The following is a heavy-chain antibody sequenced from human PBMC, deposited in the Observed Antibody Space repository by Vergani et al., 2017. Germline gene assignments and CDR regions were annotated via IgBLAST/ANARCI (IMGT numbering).Heavy chain of an antibody. CDR1: GFTFSSYW. Sequence: EVQLVESGGGLVQPGGSLRLSCAASGFTFSSYWMSWVRQAPGKGLEGVANIKQDGSGKYYVDSVKGRFTISRDNAKNSLYLQMNSLRAEDTAVYYCAGGLWFGEPAMSGGQGTLVTVS. V-gene: IGHV3-7*01. CDR2: IKQDGSGK. D-gene: IGHD3-10*01. CDR3: AGGLWFGEPAMS. J-gene: IGHJ4*02.